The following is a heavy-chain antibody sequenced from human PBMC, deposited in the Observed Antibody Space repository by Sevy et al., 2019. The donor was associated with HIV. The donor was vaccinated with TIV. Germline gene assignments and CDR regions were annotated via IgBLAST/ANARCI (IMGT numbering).Heavy chain of an antibody. CDR1: GFTFSRYW. V-gene: IGHV3-7*01. Sequence: GGSLRLSCAASGFTFSRYWMSWVRQAPGKGLEWVANIKQDGSEKYYVDSVKGRLTISRDNAKNSLYLQMNSLGADDTAVYYCARVKDDSSGYRFDYWGQGTLVTVSS. CDR3: ARVKDDSSGYRFDY. D-gene: IGHD3-22*01. CDR2: IKQDGSEK. J-gene: IGHJ4*02.